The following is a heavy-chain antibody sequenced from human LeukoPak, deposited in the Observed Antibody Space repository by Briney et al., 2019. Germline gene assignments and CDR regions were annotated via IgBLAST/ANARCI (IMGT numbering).Heavy chain of an antibody. CDR1: GFTFSSYG. Sequence: AGSLRLSCAASGFTFSSYGMHWVRQAPGKGLEWVAFIRYDGSNKYYADSVKGRFTISRDNSKNTLYLQMNSLRAEDTAVYYCAKVDYYDSSGQYYFDYWGQGSLVTVSS. J-gene: IGHJ4*02. CDR3: AKVDYYDSSGQYYFDY. D-gene: IGHD3-22*01. CDR2: IRYDGSNK. V-gene: IGHV3-30*02.